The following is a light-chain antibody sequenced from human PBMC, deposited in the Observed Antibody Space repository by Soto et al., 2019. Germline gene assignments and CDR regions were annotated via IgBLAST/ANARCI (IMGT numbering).Light chain of an antibody. CDR1: SSNVGSYKL. CDR3: CSSGGSPTDV. J-gene: IGLJ1*01. CDR2: EVN. V-gene: IGLV2-23*02. Sequence: QSVLTQPASVSGSPGQSISISCTGTSSNVGSYKLVSWYQQHPGKAPKLMIFEVNKRPSGVSNRFSGSKSGNTASLTISGLKVEDEADYYCCSSGGSPTDVFGTGTKATVL.